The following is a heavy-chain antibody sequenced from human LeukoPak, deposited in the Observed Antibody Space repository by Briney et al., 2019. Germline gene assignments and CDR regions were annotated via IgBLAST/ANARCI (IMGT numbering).Heavy chain of an antibody. CDR1: GFSISYNY. V-gene: IGHV3-53*01. CDR2: IYSAGDS. CDR3: ASHYCSAGSCYFDG. D-gene: IGHD2-8*02. Sequence: GGSLRLSCVVSGFSISYNYMSWVRHAPGKGLEWVSLIYSAGDSYYADSVKGRFIISKDNSKNTVYLQMNRLRPEDTAVYYCASHYCSAGSCYFDGWGQGTLVDVSS. J-gene: IGHJ4*02.